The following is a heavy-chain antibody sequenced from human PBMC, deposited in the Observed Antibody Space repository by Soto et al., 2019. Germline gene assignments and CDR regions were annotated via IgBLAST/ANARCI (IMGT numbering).Heavy chain of an antibody. CDR1: GFTLSSYD. CDR3: VRHAKLTSVTADVGYYYGLDI. J-gene: IGHJ6*02. V-gene: IGHV3-23*01. D-gene: IGHD4-4*01. Sequence: GGSLRLSCGASGFTLSSYDMSWVRLAPGKGLEWVSVIGSSGGGTYYADSVKGRFTISRDNSKLYLQMSRLRAEDTALYMCVRHAKLTSVTADVGYYYGLDIWGQGTTVTVSS. CDR2: IGSSGGGT.